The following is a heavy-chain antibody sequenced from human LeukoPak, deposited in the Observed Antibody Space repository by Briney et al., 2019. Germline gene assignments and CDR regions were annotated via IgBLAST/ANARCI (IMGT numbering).Heavy chain of an antibody. CDR2: IIPIFGST. CDR3: ARVGRSRGSLPNSHYYMDV. CDR1: GDIFNSYS. Sequence: GASVKVSCNASGDIFNSYSVSWVRQAPGQGLEWMGGIIPIFGSTNYAQKFQGRVTITTDQSTRTAYMELNSLSSDDTAVYYCARVGRSRGSLPNSHYYMDVWGKGTTVTVSS. D-gene: IGHD1-26*01. J-gene: IGHJ6*03. V-gene: IGHV1-69*05.